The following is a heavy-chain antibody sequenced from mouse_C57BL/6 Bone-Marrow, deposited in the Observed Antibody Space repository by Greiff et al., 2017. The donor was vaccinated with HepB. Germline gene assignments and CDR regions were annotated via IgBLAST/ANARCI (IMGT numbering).Heavy chain of an antibody. CDR2: IRLKSDNYAT. V-gene: IGHV6-3*01. Sequence: EVQGVESGGGLVQPGGSMKLSCVASGFTFSNYWMNWVRQSPEKGLEWVAQIRLKSDNYATHYAESVKGRFTISRDDSKSSVYLQMNNLRAEDTGIYYCTAITTVVAPYYFDYWGQGTTLTVSS. CDR3: TAITTVVAPYYFDY. D-gene: IGHD1-1*01. CDR1: GFTFSNYW. J-gene: IGHJ2*01.